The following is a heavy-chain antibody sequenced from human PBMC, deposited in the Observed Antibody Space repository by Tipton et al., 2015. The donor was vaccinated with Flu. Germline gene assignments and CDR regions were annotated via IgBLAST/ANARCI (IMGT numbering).Heavy chain of an antibody. D-gene: IGHD3-10*02. Sequence: SLRLSCAASEFTFSSYWMSWVRQAPGKGLEWVANIKQDGSVKYYVDSVKGRFTISRDNAKNSLYLQMNSLRAEDTAVYYCARLSYYDVDLKNFYFDCWGQGALVTVSS. CDR2: IKQDGSVK. CDR3: ARLSYYDVDLKNFYFDC. J-gene: IGHJ4*02. CDR1: EFTFSSYW. V-gene: IGHV3-7*01.